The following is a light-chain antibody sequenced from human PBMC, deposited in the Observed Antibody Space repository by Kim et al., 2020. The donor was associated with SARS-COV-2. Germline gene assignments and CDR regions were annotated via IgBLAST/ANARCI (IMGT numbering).Light chain of an antibody. CDR1: QGIDKY. CDR2: AAS. V-gene: IGKV1-16*01. J-gene: IGKJ1*01. Sequence: AAVGDSVTMTCRASQGIDKYLAWFQQKPGQAPKSLIYAASSLQSGVPSMFTGSGSRTDFTLTINSLQPEDVGTYYCQQYNTYPWTFGQGTKVDIK. CDR3: QQYNTYPWT.